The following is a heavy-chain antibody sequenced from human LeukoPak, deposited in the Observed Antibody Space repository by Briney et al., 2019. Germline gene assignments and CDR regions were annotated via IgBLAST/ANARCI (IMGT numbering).Heavy chain of an antibody. D-gene: IGHD3-22*01. CDR2: ISYDGNNK. Sequence: PGRSLRLSCAASGFTFSSYAMHWVRQAPGKGLEWMTVISYDGNNKYYADSVKGRFTISRDNSKNTLYLQMNSLRAEDTAVYYCAKVGRYYDSSGYPYWGQGTLVTVSS. V-gene: IGHV3-30-3*01. CDR1: GFTFSSYA. CDR3: AKVGRYYDSSGYPY. J-gene: IGHJ4*02.